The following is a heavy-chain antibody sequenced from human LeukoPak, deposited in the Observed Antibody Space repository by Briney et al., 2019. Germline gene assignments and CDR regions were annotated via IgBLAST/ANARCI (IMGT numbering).Heavy chain of an antibody. CDR2: THSSGHP. D-gene: IGHD4-23*01. J-gene: IGHJ5*02. CDR3: ASKPVVPASQGHYFDT. Sequence: SETLSLTCTVSGGSIRVNYWCWIRQPPGKGLEWIGKTHSSGHPSYPPSLTSRVTMSIDTSRNQLSLTLTSVTAADTAVYCASKPVVPASQGHYFDTWGQGILVTVSS. CDR1: GGSIRVNY. V-gene: IGHV4-59*01.